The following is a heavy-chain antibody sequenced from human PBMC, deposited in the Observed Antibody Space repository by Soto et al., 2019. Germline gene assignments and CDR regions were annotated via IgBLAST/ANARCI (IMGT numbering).Heavy chain of an antibody. Sequence: QVQLQESGPGLVKPSQTLSLTCTVSGGSISSXXXXXXWIRQHPGKGLEWIGYIYYSGSTYYNPSLKSXVXISVXTXKXXXSLXXSXVTAADTAVYYCARSIDPWGQGTLVTVSS. CDR3: ARSIDP. CDR1: GGSISSXXXX. J-gene: IGHJ5*02. V-gene: IGHV4-31*01. CDR2: IYYSGST.